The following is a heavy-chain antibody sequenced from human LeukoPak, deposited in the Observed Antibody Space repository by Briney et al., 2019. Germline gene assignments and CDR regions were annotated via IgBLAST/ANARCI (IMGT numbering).Heavy chain of an antibody. CDR3: ARALERAPYYYYYMDV. Sequence: GGSLRLSCAASGFTFSSYGMHWVRQAPGKGLEWVAFIRYDGSNKYYADSVKGRFTISRDNSKNTLYLQMNSLRAEDTAVYYCARALERAPYYYYYMDVWGKGTTVTISS. CDR1: GFTFSSYG. CDR2: IRYDGSNK. V-gene: IGHV3-30*02. J-gene: IGHJ6*03. D-gene: IGHD1-1*01.